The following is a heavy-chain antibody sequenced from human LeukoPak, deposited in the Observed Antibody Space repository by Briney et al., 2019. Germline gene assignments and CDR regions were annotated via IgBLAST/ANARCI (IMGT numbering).Heavy chain of an antibody. V-gene: IGHV4-59*01. Sequence: SETLSLTCTVSGGSISSYYSSWIRQPPGKGLEWIGYIYYSGSTNYNPSLKSRVTISVDTSKNQFSLKLSSVTAADTAVYYCAKADTAMVYFDYWGQGTLVTVSS. CDR1: GGSISSYY. D-gene: IGHD5-18*01. J-gene: IGHJ4*02. CDR3: AKADTAMVYFDY. CDR2: IYYSGST.